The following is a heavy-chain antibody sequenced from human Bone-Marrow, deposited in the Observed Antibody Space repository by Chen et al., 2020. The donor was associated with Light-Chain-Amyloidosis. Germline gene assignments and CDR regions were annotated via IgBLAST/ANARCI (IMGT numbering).Heavy chain of an antibody. CDR2: IYYSGTT. CDR1: GGSISSSGHY. D-gene: IGHD5-12*01. J-gene: IGHJ3*01. Sequence: QVQLQESGPGLVKTSQTLSLTCTVSGGSISSSGHYLSWIRQQPGKGLEWMGFIYYSGTTYYNPSLKNRITISLDTSKNQFSLKLSAVTAADTAVYYCARSYSAYDPRAAFDFWGQGTKVTVSS. CDR3: ARSYSAYDPRAAFDF. V-gene: IGHV4-31*03.